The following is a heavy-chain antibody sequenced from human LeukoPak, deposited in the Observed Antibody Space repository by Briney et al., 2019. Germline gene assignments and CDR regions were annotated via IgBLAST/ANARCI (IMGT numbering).Heavy chain of an antibody. J-gene: IGHJ4*02. CDR2: IYSGGST. Sequence: GGSLRLSCAASGFTVSSNYMSWVRQAPGKGLEWVSVIYSGGSTYYADSVKGRFTISRDNSKNTLYLQMNSLRAEDTAVYYCAKVGPISGWFEFDYWGQGTLVTVSS. CDR3: AKVGPISGWFEFDY. D-gene: IGHD6-19*01. V-gene: IGHV3-53*01. CDR1: GFTVSSNY.